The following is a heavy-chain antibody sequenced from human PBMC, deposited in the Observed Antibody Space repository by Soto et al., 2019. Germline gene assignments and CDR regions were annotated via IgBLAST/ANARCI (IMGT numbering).Heavy chain of an antibody. D-gene: IGHD2-21*02. V-gene: IGHV1-18*01. CDR1: GYTFTSYG. CDR2: ISAYNGNT. J-gene: IGHJ3*02. CDR3: ARDLKRKGGNSTGNAFDI. Sequence: ASVKVSCKASGYTFTSYGISWVRQAPGQGLEWMGWISAYNGNTNYAQKLQGRVTMTTDTSTSTAYMELRSLRSDDTAVYYCARDLKRKGGNSTGNAFDIWGQGTMVTVSS.